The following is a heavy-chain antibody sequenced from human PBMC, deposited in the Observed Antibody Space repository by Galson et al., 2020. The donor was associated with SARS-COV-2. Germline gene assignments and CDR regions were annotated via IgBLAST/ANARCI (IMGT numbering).Heavy chain of an antibody. CDR2: ISSSSSYI. D-gene: IGHD3-10*01. CDR3: ARNLDYYGSGSYYSVSYYYYYGMDV. V-gene: IGHV3-21*01. CDR1: GFTFSSYS. Sequence: GESLKISCAASGFTFSSYSMNWVRQAPGKGLEWVSSISSSSSYIYYADSVKGRFTISRDNAKNSLYLQMNSLRAEDTAVYYCARNLDYYGSGSYYSVSYYYYYGMDVWGQGTTVTVSS. J-gene: IGHJ6*02.